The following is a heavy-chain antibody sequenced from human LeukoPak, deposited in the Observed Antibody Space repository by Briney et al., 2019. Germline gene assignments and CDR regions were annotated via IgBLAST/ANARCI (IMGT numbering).Heavy chain of an antibody. D-gene: IGHD1-1*01. CDR1: GFTFRSHS. CDR2: ITSGGSFI. V-gene: IGHV3-21*01. CDR3: ASSLDGDYYYMDV. Sequence: EGSLRLSCAASGFTFRSHSMNWVRQAPGKGLEWVSSITSGGSFIYYADSLEGRFTISRDNAKNSLFLQMNSLRAEDTAVYYCASSLDGDYYYMDVWGKGTTVTVSS. J-gene: IGHJ6*03.